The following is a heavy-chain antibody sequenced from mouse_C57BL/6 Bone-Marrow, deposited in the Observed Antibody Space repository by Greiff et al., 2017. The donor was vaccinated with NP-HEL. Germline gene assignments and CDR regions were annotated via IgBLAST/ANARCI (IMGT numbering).Heavy chain of an antibody. V-gene: IGHV1-7*01. CDR1: GYTFTSYW. CDR3: ARRGRPSGY. D-gene: IGHD6-1*01. Sequence: VQLQQSGAELAKPGASVKLSCKASGYTFTSYWMHWVKQRPGQGLEWIGYINPSSGYTNYNEKFKGKATFTADTSSNTAYMQLSSLTTEDSAIYYCARRGRPSGYWGQGTTLTVSS. CDR2: INPSSGYT. J-gene: IGHJ2*01.